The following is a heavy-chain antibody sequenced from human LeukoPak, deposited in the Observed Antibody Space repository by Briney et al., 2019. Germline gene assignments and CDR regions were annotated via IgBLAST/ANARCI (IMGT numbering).Heavy chain of an antibody. Sequence: SETLSLTCTVSGGSISRYYWSWIRQPPGKGLEWVGYIYYSGSTNYNPSLKSRVTISVDTSKNQFSLKLSSVTAADTAVYYCARVYGDYYGSGSYYSDAFDIWGQGTMVTVSS. CDR2: IYYSGST. CDR3: ARVYGDYYGSGSYYSDAFDI. D-gene: IGHD3-10*01. V-gene: IGHV4-59*01. CDR1: GGSISRYY. J-gene: IGHJ3*02.